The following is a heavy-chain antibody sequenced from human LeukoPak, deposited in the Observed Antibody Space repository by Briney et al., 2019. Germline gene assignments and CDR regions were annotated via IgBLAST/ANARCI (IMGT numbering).Heavy chain of an antibody. CDR2: INPNSGGT. V-gene: IGHV1-2*02. Sequence: ASVKVSCKASGYTFTGYYMHWVRQAPGQGLEWMGWINPNSGGTNYAQKFQGRVTMTRDTSISTAYMELSRLRSDDTAVYYCARDGGYSGYDTNWFDPWGQGTLVTVSS. D-gene: IGHD5-12*01. CDR1: GYTFTGYY. J-gene: IGHJ5*02. CDR3: ARDGGYSGYDTNWFDP.